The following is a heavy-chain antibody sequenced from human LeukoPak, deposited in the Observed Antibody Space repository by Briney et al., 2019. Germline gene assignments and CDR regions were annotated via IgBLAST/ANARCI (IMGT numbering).Heavy chain of an antibody. CDR3: ARVGDHYHWYFDL. CDR2: LYSGGDT. CDR1: GFTVGTKY. V-gene: IGHV3-53*01. Sequence: SGGSLRLSCAASGFTVGTKYMNRVRQAPGKGLEWVSILYSGGDTYYADSVKGRFTISRDNSRNTLSLQMNSLRVEDTAVYYCARVGDHYHWYFDLWGRGTLVTVSS. D-gene: IGHD3-10*01. J-gene: IGHJ2*01.